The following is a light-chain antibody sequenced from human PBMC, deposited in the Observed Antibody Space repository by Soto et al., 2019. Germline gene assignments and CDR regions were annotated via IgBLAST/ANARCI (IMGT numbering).Light chain of an antibody. CDR2: EVV. V-gene: IGLV2-8*01. CDR1: SSDVGGYNY. J-gene: IGLJ1*01. CDR3: KSYAGSNTYV. Sequence: QSVLTQPPSASGSPGQSVTISCTGTSSDVGGYNYVSWYQHHPGKAPKLMIYEVVQRPSGVPDRFSGSKSGNTASLTVSGLQAADEADYFCKSYAGSNTYVFGSGTKVTVL.